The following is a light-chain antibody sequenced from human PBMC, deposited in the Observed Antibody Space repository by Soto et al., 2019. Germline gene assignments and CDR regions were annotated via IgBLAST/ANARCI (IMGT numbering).Light chain of an antibody. CDR1: SSNIGAGYD. V-gene: IGLV1-40*01. CDR3: QSYDSSLSVNWV. CDR2: GNS. Sequence: QSLLTQPPSVSGAPGQRVTISCTGSSSNIGAGYDVHWYQQLPGTAPKLLIYGNSNRPSGVPDRFSGSKSGTSASLAITGLQAEDEADYYCQSYDSSLSVNWVFGGGTKLTVL. J-gene: IGLJ3*02.